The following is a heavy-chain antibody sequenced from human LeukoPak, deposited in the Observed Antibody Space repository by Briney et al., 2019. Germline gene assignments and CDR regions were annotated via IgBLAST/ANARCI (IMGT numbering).Heavy chain of an antibody. V-gene: IGHV4-59*01. D-gene: IGHD3-9*01. Sequence: SETLSLTCTVSSASITSYYWNWIRQPPGKGLEWIGYSYHSGSTNYNPSLKSRVTISVDTSKNQFSLNLSSVTAADTAVYYCARGRGYDILTGALDIWGQGTMVTVSS. CDR3: ARGRGYDILTGALDI. J-gene: IGHJ3*02. CDR2: SYHSGST. CDR1: SASITSYY.